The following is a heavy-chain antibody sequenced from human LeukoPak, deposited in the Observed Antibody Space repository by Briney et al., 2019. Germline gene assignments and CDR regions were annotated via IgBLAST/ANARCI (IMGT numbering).Heavy chain of an antibody. D-gene: IGHD4-17*01. CDR3: VRDVTRHMDV. V-gene: IGHV3-74*01. CDR1: GFTLSPYW. J-gene: IGHJ6*03. Sequence: GGSLRLSCETSGFTLSPYWIHWVRQAPGKGLVWVSIISSDGSVTRYTDSVKGRFTISRDNAKNTVDLQMYSLRVEDTAVYYCVRDVTRHMDVWGKGTAVTVSS. CDR2: ISSDGSVT.